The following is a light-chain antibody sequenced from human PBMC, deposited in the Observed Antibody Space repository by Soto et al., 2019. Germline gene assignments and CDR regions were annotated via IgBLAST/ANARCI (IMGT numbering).Light chain of an antibody. CDR1: QSVSSY. J-gene: IGKJ1*01. V-gene: IGKV3-11*01. Sequence: EIVLTQSPATLSLSPGERATLSCRASQSVSSYLAWYQQKPGQAPRLLIYDASNRATGIPARFSGSGSGTDFTLTISSLEPEDFAVYYCQQRSNWPPSTSGQGTKVEIK. CDR2: DAS. CDR3: QQRSNWPPST.